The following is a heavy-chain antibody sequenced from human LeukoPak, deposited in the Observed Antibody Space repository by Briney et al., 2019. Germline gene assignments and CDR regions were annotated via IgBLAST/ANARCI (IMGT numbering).Heavy chain of an antibody. CDR2: MNPNSGNT. CDR3: ARVSYSSSSMGIDY. CDR1: GYTFTSYD. J-gene: IGHJ4*02. D-gene: IGHD6-6*01. V-gene: IGHV1-8*01. Sequence: ASVKVSCKASGYTFTSYDINWVRQATGQGLEWMGWMNPNSGNTGYAQKFQGRATMTRNTSISTAYMELSSLRSEDTAVYYCARVSYSSSSMGIDYWGQGTLVTVSS.